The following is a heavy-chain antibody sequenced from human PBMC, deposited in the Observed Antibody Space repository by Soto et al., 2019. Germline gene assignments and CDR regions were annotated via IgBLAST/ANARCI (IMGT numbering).Heavy chain of an antibody. V-gene: IGHV3-30*18. Sequence: QVQLVESGGGVVQPGRSLRLSCAASGFTFSSYGMHWVRQAPGKGLEWVAVISYDGSNKYYADSVKGRFTISRDNSKNTLYLQMNSLRAEDRAVYYCANDYWSQQWLVAYWGQGTLVTVSS. CDR3: ANDYWSQQWLVAY. CDR2: ISYDGSNK. J-gene: IGHJ4*02. CDR1: GFTFSSYG. D-gene: IGHD6-19*01.